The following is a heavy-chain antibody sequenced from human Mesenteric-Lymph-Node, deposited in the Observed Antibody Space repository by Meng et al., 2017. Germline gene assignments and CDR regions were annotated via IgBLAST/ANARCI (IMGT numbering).Heavy chain of an antibody. Sequence: SETLSLTCTVSGGSISSYYWSWIRQPPGKGLEWIGWIYYTGNTKYNPSLKSRLTISVDTSKNQFSLNLSSVTAADTAVYFCARQYSGTSPPLYWGQGTLVTVSS. CDR3: ARQYSGTSPPLY. J-gene: IGHJ4*02. D-gene: IGHD1-26*01. V-gene: IGHV4-59*01. CDR2: IYYTGNT. CDR1: GGSISSYY.